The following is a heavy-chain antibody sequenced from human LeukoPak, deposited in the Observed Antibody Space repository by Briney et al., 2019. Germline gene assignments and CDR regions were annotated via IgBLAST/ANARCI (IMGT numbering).Heavy chain of an antibody. CDR1: DFTFSSYA. V-gene: IGHV3-23*01. D-gene: IGHD6-19*01. J-gene: IGHJ4*02. Sequence: GGSLRLSCVASDFTFSSYAMTWLRQAPGKGLEWVSSTGESGDTTYYADSVKGRFSISRDNSKNTLYVQMNSLRAEDTAVYYCAKGSLTEVAGTTWDYWGQGTPVTVSS. CDR3: AKGSLTEVAGTTWDY. CDR2: TGESGDTT.